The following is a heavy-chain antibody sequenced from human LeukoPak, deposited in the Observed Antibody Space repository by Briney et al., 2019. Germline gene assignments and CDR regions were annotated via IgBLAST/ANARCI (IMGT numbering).Heavy chain of an antibody. D-gene: IGHD5-24*01. V-gene: IGHV3-20*04. CDR1: GFSFDDYG. CDR3: AKEMATLYFDY. Sequence: GGSLRLSCAASGFSFDDYGITWVRQAPGKGLEWVCSINWNGGATGYSDSVKGRFTISRDNSRNSLYLQMNSLRTDDSALYYCAKEMATLYFDYWGQGALVTVSS. J-gene: IGHJ4*02. CDR2: INWNGGAT.